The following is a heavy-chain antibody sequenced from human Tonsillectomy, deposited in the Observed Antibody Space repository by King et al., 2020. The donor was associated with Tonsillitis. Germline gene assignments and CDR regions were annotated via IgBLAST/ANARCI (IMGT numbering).Heavy chain of an antibody. D-gene: IGHD1-14*01. CDR1: GFMFADYS. CDR2: IKSTVSGGAI. V-gene: IGHV3-49*03. Sequence: VQLVESGGGLVQPGRSLRLSCSSSGFMFADYSLSWFRQVPGKGLDWVAFIKSTVSGGAIHYAASVKGRFTISRDDAQSVAYLLMNSLRAEDTAVYFCTTKSVGTYTHYFDYWGQGTLVTVSS. CDR3: TTKSVGTYTHYFDY. J-gene: IGHJ4*02.